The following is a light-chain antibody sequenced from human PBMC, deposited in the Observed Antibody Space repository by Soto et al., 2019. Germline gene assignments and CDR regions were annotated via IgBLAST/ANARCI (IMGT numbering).Light chain of an antibody. J-gene: IGKJ4*01. CDR3: QELYNLHT. CDR1: QNINSY. V-gene: IGKV1-39*01. Sequence: DIQMTQSPSSLSASVGYRVTITCRASQNINSYLNWYQQKVGQGPKLLIIAASTLQSGVPLRFRGSGYGTDFTLTISSLQLEDFATYYCQELYNLHTFGGGTKVEIK. CDR2: AAS.